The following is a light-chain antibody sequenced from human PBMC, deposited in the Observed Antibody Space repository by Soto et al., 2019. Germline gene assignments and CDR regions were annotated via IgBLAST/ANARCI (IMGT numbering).Light chain of an antibody. CDR2: AAS. J-gene: IGKJ4*01. Sequence: DIKVTQSQTSLSASVGDRVTITCRASQGISSYLAWYQQKPGRAPKLLIYAASTLQSGVPSRFSGSGSGTEFTLTISSLQPEDFGTYYCQQVKSYPRTFGGGTKVDIK. CDR3: QQVKSYPRT. V-gene: IGKV1-9*01. CDR1: QGISSY.